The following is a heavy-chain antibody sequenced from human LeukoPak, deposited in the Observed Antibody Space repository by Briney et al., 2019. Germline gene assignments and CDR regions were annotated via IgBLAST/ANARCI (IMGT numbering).Heavy chain of an antibody. CDR1: GGSIRRSSYY. J-gene: IGHJ5*02. D-gene: IGHD3-3*01. CDR2: IYYSGST. V-gene: IGHV4-39*01. CDR3: ARLDYDFWSGHYNWFDP. Sequence: SETLSLTCTVSGGSIRRSSYYWGWIRQPPGKGLEWIGSIYYSGSTYYNPSLKSRVTISVDTSKNQFSLKLSSVTAADTAVYYCARLDYDFWSGHYNWFDPWGQGTLVTVSS.